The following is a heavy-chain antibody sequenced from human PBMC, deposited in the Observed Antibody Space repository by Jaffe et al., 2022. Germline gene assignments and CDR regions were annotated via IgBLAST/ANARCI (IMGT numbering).Heavy chain of an antibody. D-gene: IGHD6-13*01. CDR3: AKDSGHTIAAALDY. Sequence: EVQLVESGGGLVQPGRSLRLSCAASGFTFDDYAMHWVRQAPGKGLEWVSGISWNSGSIGYADSVKGRFTISRDNAKNSLYLQMNSLRAEDTALYYCAKDSGHTIAAALDYWGQGTLVTVSS. J-gene: IGHJ4*02. V-gene: IGHV3-9*01. CDR2: ISWNSGSI. CDR1: GFTFDDYA.